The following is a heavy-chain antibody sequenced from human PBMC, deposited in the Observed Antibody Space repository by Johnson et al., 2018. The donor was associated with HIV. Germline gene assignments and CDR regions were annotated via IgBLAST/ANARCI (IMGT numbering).Heavy chain of an antibody. D-gene: IGHD5-18*01. V-gene: IGHV3-11*01. CDR3: TTERLQKVLRAFDI. Sequence: QVQLVESGGALVKPGGSLRLSCAASGFKFDDNYMAWIRQSPGKGLEWVSYISSSGGTTHNADSVKGRFAISRNNADNSLYLQMNSLRVEDTAVYYCTTERLQKVLRAFDIWGQGTMVTVSS. CDR2: ISSSGGTT. CDR1: GFKFDDNY. J-gene: IGHJ3*02.